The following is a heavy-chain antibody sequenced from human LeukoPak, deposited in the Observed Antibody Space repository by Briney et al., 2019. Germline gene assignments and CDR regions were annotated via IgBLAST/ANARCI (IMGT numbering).Heavy chain of an antibody. CDR2: IYSGGGT. D-gene: IGHD3-10*01. CDR3: ASSVYSGSPTKSFDY. CDR1: GFTVSSQY. V-gene: IGHV3-53*01. J-gene: IGHJ4*02. Sequence: GGSLRLSCAASGFTVSSQYMNWVRQAPGKGLGWVSVIYSGGGTYYADSVNGRFTISRDNSKNTLYLQMNSLRADDTAVYYCASSVYSGSPTKSFDYWGQGTLVTVSS.